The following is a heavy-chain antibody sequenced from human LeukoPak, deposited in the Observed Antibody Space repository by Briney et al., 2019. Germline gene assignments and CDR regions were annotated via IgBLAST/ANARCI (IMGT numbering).Heavy chain of an antibody. CDR1: GGSISSSSYY. CDR2: IYYSGST. V-gene: IGHV4-39*01. D-gene: IGHD4-23*01. J-gene: IGHJ6*03. Sequence: SETLSLTCTVSGGSISSSSYYWGWIRQPPGKGLEWIGSIYYSGSTYYNPSLKSRVPISVDTSKKQFSLKLSSVTAADQAVLFCAKAARTTVVAPAYYYYYYMDVWGKGTTVTVSS. CDR3: AKAARTTVVAPAYYYYYYMDV.